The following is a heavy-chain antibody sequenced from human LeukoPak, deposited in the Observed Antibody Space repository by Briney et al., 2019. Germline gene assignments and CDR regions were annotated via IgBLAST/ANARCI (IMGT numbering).Heavy chain of an antibody. J-gene: IGHJ4*02. CDR1: GYRFTNYW. CDR3: ARHYYYGSANYYPYFDF. D-gene: IGHD3-10*01. Sequence: GESLKISCKGSGYRFTNYWISWMRQMPGKGLEWMGRIDPSDSYTNYSPSFQGHVTISADKSITTAYLQWSSLKASDTAMYYCARHYYYGSANYYPYFDFWGQGALVTVSS. V-gene: IGHV5-10-1*01. CDR2: IDPSDSYT.